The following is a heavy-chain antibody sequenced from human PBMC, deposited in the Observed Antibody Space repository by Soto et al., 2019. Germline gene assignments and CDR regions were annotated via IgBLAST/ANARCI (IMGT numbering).Heavy chain of an antibody. CDR2: ISGSGGST. V-gene: IGHV3-23*01. J-gene: IGHJ3*02. CDR1: GFTFSSYA. Sequence: GGSLRLSCAASGFTFSSYAMSWVRQAPGKGLEWVSAISGSGGSTYYADSVKGRFTISRDNSKNTLYLQMNSLRAEDTAVYYCVLRRYYYDSSGYYHDAFDIWGQGTMVTVSS. CDR3: VLRRYYYDSSGYYHDAFDI. D-gene: IGHD3-22*01.